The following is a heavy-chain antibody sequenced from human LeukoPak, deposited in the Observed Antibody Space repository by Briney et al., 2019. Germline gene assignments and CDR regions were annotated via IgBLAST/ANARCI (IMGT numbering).Heavy chain of an antibody. CDR3: ARNNGMDV. CDR2: VNRDGSET. Sequence: GGSLRLSCAASGFAMSSHWMTWVRQVPGRGPEWVANVNRDGSETYYLDSVKGRFTISKDNAKNSLYLQMNSLRAEDTALYHCARNNGMDVWGQGTTVIVSS. V-gene: IGHV3-7*03. CDR1: GFAMSSHW. J-gene: IGHJ6*02.